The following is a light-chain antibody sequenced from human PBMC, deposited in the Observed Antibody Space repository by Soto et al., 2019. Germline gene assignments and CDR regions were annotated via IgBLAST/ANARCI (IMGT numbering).Light chain of an antibody. Sequence: QSVLTQPASVSGSPGQSITISCTGTSSDIGGYNFVSWYQQHPGKAPKLMIFEVSNRPSGVPDRFSGSKSGNTASLTISGLQAEDEADYYCSSYASRSTRYVFGTGTKLTV. CDR1: SSDIGGYNF. CDR2: EVS. J-gene: IGLJ1*01. V-gene: IGLV2-14*01. CDR3: SSYASRSTRYV.